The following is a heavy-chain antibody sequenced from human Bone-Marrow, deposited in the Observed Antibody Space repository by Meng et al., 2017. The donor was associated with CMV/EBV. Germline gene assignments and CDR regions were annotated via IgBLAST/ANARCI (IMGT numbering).Heavy chain of an antibody. J-gene: IGHJ4*02. CDR3: AKQTCSGGDRTWDGHYFDY. V-gene: IGHV3-33*06. D-gene: IGHD2-15*01. Sequence: GGSLRLSCVASGFDLSIYGIHWVRQAPGKGLEWVAHIWQDGSQKYYADSVKGRFTISRDNSKNTLYLEMNSLRAEDTAFYYCAKQTCSGGDRTWDGHYFDYWGQGSLVTVSS. CDR2: IWQDGSQK. CDR1: GFDLSIYG.